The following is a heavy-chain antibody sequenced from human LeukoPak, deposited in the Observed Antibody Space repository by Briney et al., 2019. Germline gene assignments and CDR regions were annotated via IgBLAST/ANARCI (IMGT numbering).Heavy chain of an antibody. CDR2: IYYSGST. Sequence: SETLSLTCTVSGGSISTTNCYWGWIRQPPGKGLEWIGSIYYSGSTYYNPSLKSRVMISAATSKNQFSLNLSSVTAADTAVYFCARNMADSALEFDFWGQGTLLTVSS. D-gene: IGHD3-3*02. CDR1: GGSISTTNCY. V-gene: IGHV4-39*01. J-gene: IGHJ4*02. CDR3: ARNMADSALEFDF.